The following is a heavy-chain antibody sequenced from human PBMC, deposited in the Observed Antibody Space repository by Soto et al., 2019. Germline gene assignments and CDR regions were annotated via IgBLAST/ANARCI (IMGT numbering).Heavy chain of an antibody. Sequence: QMQLVESGGGVVQPGRSLRDSCEAPGFIFSTYGMHWVRQAPGKGLEWVAVISYDGRNKYYADSVRGRFTISRDNSKNTLHLQMNSLRGEDTAVYYCAKDTATAITSYFFYGMDVWGQGTTVTVSS. V-gene: IGHV3-30*18. J-gene: IGHJ6*02. CDR1: GFIFSTYG. CDR3: AKDTATAITSYFFYGMDV. CDR2: ISYDGRNK. D-gene: IGHD5-12*01.